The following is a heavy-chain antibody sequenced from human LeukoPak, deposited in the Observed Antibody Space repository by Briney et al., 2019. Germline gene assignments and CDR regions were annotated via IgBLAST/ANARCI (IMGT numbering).Heavy chain of an antibody. J-gene: IGHJ6*02. V-gene: IGHV3-7*03. D-gene: IGHD3-16*01. CDR3: ARGGGLDV. CDR1: GGSISSNNW. CDR2: IKQDGSET. Sequence: PSETLSLTCAVSGGSISSNNWWGWVRQAPGKGLEWVANIKQDGSETYYGDSVKGRFTISRDNAKNSLYLQMNSLRSEDTAVYFCARGGGLDVWGQGATVTVSS.